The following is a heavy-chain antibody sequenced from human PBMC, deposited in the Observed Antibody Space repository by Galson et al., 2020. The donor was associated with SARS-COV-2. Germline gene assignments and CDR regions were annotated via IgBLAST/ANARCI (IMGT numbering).Heavy chain of an antibody. D-gene: IGHD4-17*01. V-gene: IGHV4-30-2*01. CDR2: ISHSGVT. CDR3: ARLHYGEYAPEAFDI. Sequence: SETLSLTCAVSGTSISSGSYSWNWIRQPPGKGLEWIEYISHSGVTYYNPSLKSRVTISGDRSKNQFSLRLSSVTAADTAVYYCARLHYGEYAPEAFDIWGPGTRVTVAS. J-gene: IGHJ3*02. CDR1: GTSISSGSYS.